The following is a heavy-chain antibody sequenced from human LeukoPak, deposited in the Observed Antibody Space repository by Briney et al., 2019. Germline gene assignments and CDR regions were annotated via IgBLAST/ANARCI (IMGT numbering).Heavy chain of an antibody. V-gene: IGHV4-39*01. CDR3: ARAGYCSGGTCYPLGDN. CDR1: GGSIRSSYYY. J-gene: IGHJ4*02. Sequence: SETLSLTCTVSGGSIRSSYYYWGWIRQPPGKGLEWIGSIYDSGSTYYNPSLKGRVTISVDTSKNQFSLKLNSVTAADTAVYYCARAGYCSGGTCYPLGDNWGQGTLVTVSS. CDR2: IYDSGST. D-gene: IGHD2-15*01.